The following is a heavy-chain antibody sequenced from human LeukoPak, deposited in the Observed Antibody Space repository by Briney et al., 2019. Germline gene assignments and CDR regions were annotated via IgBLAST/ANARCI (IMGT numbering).Heavy chain of an antibody. CDR3: AINYYGSGSLLDY. J-gene: IGHJ4*02. CDR1: GGSISSSSYY. D-gene: IGHD3-10*01. CDR2: IYYSGST. V-gene: IGHV4-39*01. Sequence: PSETLSLTCTVSGGSISSSSYYWGWIRQPPGKGLEWIGSIYYSGSTYYNPSLKSRVTTSVDTSKNQFSLKLSSVTAADTAVYYCAINYYGSGSLLDYWGQGTLVTVSS.